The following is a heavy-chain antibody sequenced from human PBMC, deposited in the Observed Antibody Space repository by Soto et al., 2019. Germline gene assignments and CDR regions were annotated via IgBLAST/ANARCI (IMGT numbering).Heavy chain of an antibody. Sequence: QVQLVESGGGVVQPGRSLRLSCAASGFTFSSYGIHWVRQAPGKGLEWVAVIWYDGSNKYYADSVKGRFTISRDKSKNTLYLQTNSLRAEETAVYYCARDRYSSGWYDLDYWGPGALVTVSS. CDR1: GFTFSSYG. CDR3: ARDRYSSGWYDLDY. D-gene: IGHD6-19*01. J-gene: IGHJ4*02. CDR2: IWYDGSNK. V-gene: IGHV3-33*01.